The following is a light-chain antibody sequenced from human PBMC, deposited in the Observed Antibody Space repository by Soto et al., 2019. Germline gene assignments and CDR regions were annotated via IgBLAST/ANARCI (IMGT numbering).Light chain of an antibody. J-gene: IGKJ4*01. CDR3: QQRRDWPLT. Sequence: EIVLTQSPGTLSLSPGERATLSCRASQSVSSSYLAWYQQKPGQAPRLLIYGTSNRATGIPARFSGSGSGTDFTLTISSLEPEDFAVYYCQQRRDWPLTFGEGTKLEMK. CDR1: QSVSSSY. V-gene: IGKV3D-20*02. CDR2: GTS.